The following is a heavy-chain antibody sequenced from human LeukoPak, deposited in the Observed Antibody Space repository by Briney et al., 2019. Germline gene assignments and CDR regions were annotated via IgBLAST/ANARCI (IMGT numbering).Heavy chain of an antibody. CDR1: GYTFTSYY. V-gene: IGHV1-46*01. CDR2: INPSGGST. J-gene: IGHJ4*02. Sequence: ASVKVSCKASGYTFTSYYMHWVRQAPGQGLEWMGIINPSGGSTSCAQKFQGRVTMTRDTSTSTVYMELSSLRSEDTAVYYCARPVYSSGWYRGWGYFDYWGQGTLVTVSS. D-gene: IGHD6-19*01. CDR3: ARPVYSSGWYRGWGYFDY.